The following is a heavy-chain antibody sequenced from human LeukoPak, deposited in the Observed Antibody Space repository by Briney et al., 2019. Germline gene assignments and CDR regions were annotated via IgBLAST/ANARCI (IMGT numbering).Heavy chain of an antibody. CDR1: GFTFDDYT. Sequence: GGSLRLSCAASGFTFDDYTMHWVRQAPGKGLEWDSLISWDGGSTYYADSVKGRFTISRDNSKNSLYLQMNSLRTEDTALYYCAKDYYYGSGTYSPYFDYWGQGTLVTVSS. D-gene: IGHD3-10*01. V-gene: IGHV3-43*01. CDR3: AKDYYYGSGTYSPYFDY. CDR2: ISWDGGST. J-gene: IGHJ4*02.